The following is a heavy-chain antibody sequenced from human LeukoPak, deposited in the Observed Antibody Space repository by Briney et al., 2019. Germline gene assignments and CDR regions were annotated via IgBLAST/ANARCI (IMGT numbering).Heavy chain of an antibody. CDR2: ISGSGGGT. CDR3: AKSVGVMGFDY. CDR1: GFIVSSNY. J-gene: IGHJ4*02. V-gene: IGHV3-23*01. D-gene: IGHD3-16*01. Sequence: GGSLRLSCAASGFIVSSNYMSWVRQAPGKGLEWVSLISGSGGGTYYAASVKGRFTISRDNSKNTLYLQMNSLRAEDTAVYYCAKSVGVMGFDYWGQGTLVIVSS.